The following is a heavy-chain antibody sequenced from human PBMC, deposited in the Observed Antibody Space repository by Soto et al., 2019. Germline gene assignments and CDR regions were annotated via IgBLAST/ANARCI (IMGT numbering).Heavy chain of an antibody. D-gene: IGHD1-1*01. V-gene: IGHV4-39*01. CDR2: IYYSGST. CDR3: ARQSTGTDDAFDI. CDR1: GGSISSGGYY. J-gene: IGHJ3*02. Sequence: SETLSLTCTVSGGSISSGGYYWSWIRQHPGKGLEWIGYIYYSGSTYYNPSLKSRVTISVDTSKNQFSLKLSSVTAADTAVYYCARQSTGTDDAFDIWGQGTMVTVS.